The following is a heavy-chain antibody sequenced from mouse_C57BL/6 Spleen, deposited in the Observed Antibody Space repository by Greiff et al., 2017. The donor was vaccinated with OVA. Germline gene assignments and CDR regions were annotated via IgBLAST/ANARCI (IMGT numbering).Heavy chain of an antibody. CDR1: GYTFTSYW. CDR3: ARSGYYGSPYYFDY. Sequence: QVQLQQPGAELVKPGASVKMSCKASGYTFTSYWITWVKQRPGQGLEWIGDIHPGSGSTNYNEKFKSKATLTVDTSSSTAYMQLSSLTSEDSAVYYCARSGYYGSPYYFDYWGQGTTLTVSS. J-gene: IGHJ2*01. D-gene: IGHD1-1*01. V-gene: IGHV1-55*01. CDR2: IHPGSGST.